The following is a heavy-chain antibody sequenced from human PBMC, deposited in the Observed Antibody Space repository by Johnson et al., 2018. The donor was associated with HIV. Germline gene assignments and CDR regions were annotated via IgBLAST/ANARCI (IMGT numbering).Heavy chain of an antibody. Sequence: EVLLLESGGGLVQPGGSLRLSCAGSGFTFSDHAMGWVRQAPGKGLEWVSSMSGSGAVTYYADSVKGRLTISRDNTKNRLFLQMNSLRAADPAVYYVAKDPAVVPPICFDFWCQGTVVTVSS. J-gene: IGHJ3*01. CDR1: GFTFSDHA. CDR2: MSGSGAVT. V-gene: IGHV3-23*01. D-gene: IGHD3-22*01. CDR3: AKDPAVVPPICFDF.